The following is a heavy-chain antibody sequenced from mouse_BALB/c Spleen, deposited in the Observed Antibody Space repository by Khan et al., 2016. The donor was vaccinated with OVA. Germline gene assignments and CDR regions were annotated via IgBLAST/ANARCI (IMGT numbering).Heavy chain of an antibody. CDR3: ARSRGPGYDYCFDY. Sequence: VQLQQSGPELVKPGASVKISCKASGYTFTDYNMHWVKQSHGKSLDWIGYIYPYNGGTGYNQKFKSKATLTVDNSSSTAYMELRSLTSEDSAVYYGARSRGPGYDYCFDYWGQGTTLTVSS. V-gene: IGHV1S29*02. J-gene: IGHJ2*01. CDR1: GYTFTDYN. D-gene: IGHD2-4*01. CDR2: IYPYNGGT.